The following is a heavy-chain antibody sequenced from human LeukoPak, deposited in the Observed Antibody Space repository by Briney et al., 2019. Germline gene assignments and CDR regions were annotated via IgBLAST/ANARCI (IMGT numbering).Heavy chain of an antibody. J-gene: IGHJ4*02. V-gene: IGHV4-38-2*02. CDR2: IYHSGST. CDR1: GYSISSGYY. Sequence: SETLFLTCAVSGYSISSGYYWGWIRQPPGKGLEWIGSIYHSGSTYYNPSLKSRVTISVDTSKNQFSLKLSSVTAADTAVYYCARDLGPAATAIDYWGQGTLVTVSS. D-gene: IGHD2-2*01. CDR3: ARDLGPAATAIDY.